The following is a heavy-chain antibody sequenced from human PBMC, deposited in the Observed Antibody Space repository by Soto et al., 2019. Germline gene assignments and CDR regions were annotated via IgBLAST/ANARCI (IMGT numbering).Heavy chain of an antibody. J-gene: IGHJ5*02. CDR2: IYYSGST. CDR1: GGSISSSSYY. CDR3: ARRRYTWNDDSSDWYDP. V-gene: IGHV4-39*01. Sequence: LSLTCTVSGGSISSSSYYWGWIRQPPGKGLEWIGSIYYSGSTYYNPSLKSRVTISVDTSKNQFSLKLSSVTAADTAVYYCARRRYTWNDDSSDWYDPWGQGTLVTVSS. D-gene: IGHD1-1*01.